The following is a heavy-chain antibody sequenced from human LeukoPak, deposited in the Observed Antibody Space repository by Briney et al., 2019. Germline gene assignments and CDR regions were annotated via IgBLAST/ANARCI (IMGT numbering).Heavy chain of an antibody. V-gene: IGHV3-23*01. J-gene: IGHJ4*02. Sequence: RAGGSLRLSCEASGYTFSNYVMGWVRQAPGKGLEWVSSINGGGGATYYADSVKGRFTISRDNAKNTLHLQMNSLRAEDTAVYYCASRSVMGPEDCWGQGTLVTVSS. CDR3: ASRSVMGPEDC. CDR1: GYTFSNYV. D-gene: IGHD2-15*01. CDR2: INGGGGAT.